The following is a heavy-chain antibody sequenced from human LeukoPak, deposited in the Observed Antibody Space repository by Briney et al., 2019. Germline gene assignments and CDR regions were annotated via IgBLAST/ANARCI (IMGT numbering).Heavy chain of an antibody. D-gene: IGHD3-3*01. CDR1: GFTFSNAW. J-gene: IGHJ3*02. Sequence: PGGSLRLSCAASGFTFSNAWMSCVLQAPGKGLEWLGRIKSKTDGGITDYAAPVKGRFTISRDDSKNTLYLQMNSLKTEDTAVYYCARSGYSPYDAFDIWGQGTMVTVSS. CDR2: IKSKTDGGIT. V-gene: IGHV3-15*01. CDR3: ARSGYSPYDAFDI.